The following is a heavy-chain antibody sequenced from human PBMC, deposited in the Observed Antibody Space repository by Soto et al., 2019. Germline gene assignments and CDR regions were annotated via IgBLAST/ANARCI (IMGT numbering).Heavy chain of an antibody. J-gene: IGHJ4*02. CDR3: ARNPPGPVDFDV. Sequence: PSETLSLTCTVSGGSLSNYYWSWIRQPPGKRLEWIAHIYSSGSTHYSPSLQSRVTISLGPSENQLSLSLTSVTAADTAVYYCARNPPGPVDFDVWGPGTQVTVSS. CDR1: GGSLSNYY. V-gene: IGHV4-59*01. CDR2: IYSSGST.